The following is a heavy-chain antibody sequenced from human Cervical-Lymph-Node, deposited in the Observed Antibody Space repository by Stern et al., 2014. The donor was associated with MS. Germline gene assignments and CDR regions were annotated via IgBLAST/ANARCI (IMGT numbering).Heavy chain of an antibody. V-gene: IGHV3-30*03. CDR2: ISYDGNHK. CDR3: ARDYEDTSMLFDH. J-gene: IGHJ4*02. D-gene: IGHD2-8*01. Sequence: MQLVESGGAVVQPGRSLRLSCAASGFTFSSYGMHWVRQAPGKGLGWVPVISYDGNHKYYAASVKGRFTISRDNSKNTLHLQMNSVTPDDTAIYYCARDYEDTSMLFDHWGQGTLVTVSS. CDR1: GFTFSSYG.